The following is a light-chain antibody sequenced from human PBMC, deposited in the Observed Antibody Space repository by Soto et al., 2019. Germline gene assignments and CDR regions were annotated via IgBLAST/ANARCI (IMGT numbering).Light chain of an antibody. Sequence: DIQLTQSPSFLSASVGDRVTITCRASQGISSYLAWYQQKPGKAPQLLIYAASTLQSGVPARFSGSGSGTAFTLTISSLQPEDFATYYCQQVNSYPRTFGQGSKVEIK. CDR3: QQVNSYPRT. V-gene: IGKV1-9*01. CDR2: AAS. CDR1: QGISSY. J-gene: IGKJ1*01.